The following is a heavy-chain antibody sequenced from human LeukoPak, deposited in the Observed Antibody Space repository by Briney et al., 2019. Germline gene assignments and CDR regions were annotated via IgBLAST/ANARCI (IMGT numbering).Heavy chain of an antibody. CDR2: ISGSGGST. Sequence: PGGSLRLSXAASGFTFSSYAMSWVRQVPGKGLEWVSAISGSGGSTYYADSVKGRFTISRDNSKDTLYLQMNSLRAEDTAVYYCAKTPTYYDFWSGYYFDYWGQGTLVTVSS. D-gene: IGHD3-3*01. CDR1: GFTFSSYA. J-gene: IGHJ4*02. V-gene: IGHV3-23*01. CDR3: AKTPTYYDFWSGYYFDY.